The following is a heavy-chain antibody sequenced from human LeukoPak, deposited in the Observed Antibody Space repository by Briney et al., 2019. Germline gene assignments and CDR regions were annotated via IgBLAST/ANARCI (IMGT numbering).Heavy chain of an antibody. CDR2: ISYDGSNK. J-gene: IGHJ5*02. CDR1: GFTFSSYA. V-gene: IGHV3-30-3*01. CDR3: ARDSSPDYNWFDP. Sequence: PGGSLRFSCAASGFTFSSYAMHWVRQAQGNGLKWVAVISYDGSNKYYADSVKVRFTISRDNTKNTLYLQMNSLRAEDTAVYYCARDSSPDYNWFDPWGQGTLVTVSS. D-gene: IGHD6-6*01.